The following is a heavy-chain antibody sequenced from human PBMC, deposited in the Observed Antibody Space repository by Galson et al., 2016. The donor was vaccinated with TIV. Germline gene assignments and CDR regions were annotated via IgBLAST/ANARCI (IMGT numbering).Heavy chain of an antibody. CDR2: ISFDGSSR. CDR1: GFTFGSYG. Sequence: SLRLSCAASGFTFGSYGMHWVRQAPGKGLEWVADISFDGSSRNYADSVKGRFTISRHNSKNTLYMQMDSLRAEDTAIYYCSREYSSYSWDYWGQGTLVTFSS. D-gene: IGHD3-22*01. J-gene: IGHJ4*02. V-gene: IGHV3-30*03. CDR3: SREYSSYSWDY.